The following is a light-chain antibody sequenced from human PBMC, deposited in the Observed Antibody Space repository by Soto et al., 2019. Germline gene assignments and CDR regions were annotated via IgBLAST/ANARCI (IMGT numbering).Light chain of an antibody. V-gene: IGLV2-11*01. CDR1: NSDIGSYNY. CDR3: CSHAASYTWV. Sequence: QSVLTQPRSVSGSPGQSVTISCTGTNSDIGSYNYVSWYQQHPGKAPKRLIYDVSGRPSGVPDRFSGSKSGNTASLTISGLQTEDEADYYCCSHAASYTWVFGGGTKLTVL. J-gene: IGLJ3*02. CDR2: DVS.